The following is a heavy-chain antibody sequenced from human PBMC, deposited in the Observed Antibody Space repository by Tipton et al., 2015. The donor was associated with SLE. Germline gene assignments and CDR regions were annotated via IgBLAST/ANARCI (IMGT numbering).Heavy chain of an antibody. CDR1: GGSFSGYY. J-gene: IGHJ4*02. CDR3: ARIIAAAEDY. Sequence: TLSLTCAVYGGSFSGYYWSWIRQPPGKGLEWIGEINHSGSTNYNPSLKSRVTISVDTSKNQFSLKLSSVTAADTAVYYCARIIAAAEDYWGQGTLVTVSS. V-gene: IGHV4-34*01. D-gene: IGHD6-13*01. CDR2: INHSGST.